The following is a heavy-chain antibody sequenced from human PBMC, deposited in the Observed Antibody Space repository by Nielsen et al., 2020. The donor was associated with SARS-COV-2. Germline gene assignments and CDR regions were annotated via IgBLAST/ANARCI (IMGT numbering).Heavy chain of an antibody. CDR1: GGSISSGDYY. CDR3: ARVRITMIVVVDAFDI. Sequence: LRLSCTVSGGSISSGDYYWSWIRQPPGKGLEWIGYISYSGSTYYNPSLKSRVTISVDTSKNQFSLKLSSVTAADTAVYYCARVRITMIVVVDAFDIWGQGTMVTVSS. V-gene: IGHV4-30-4*01. J-gene: IGHJ3*02. CDR2: ISYSGST. D-gene: IGHD3-22*01.